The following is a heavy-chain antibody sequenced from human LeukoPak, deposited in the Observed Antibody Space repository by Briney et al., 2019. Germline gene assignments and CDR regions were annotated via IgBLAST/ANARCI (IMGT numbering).Heavy chain of an antibody. V-gene: IGHV1-2*02. J-gene: IGHJ3*02. Sequence: ASVKVSCKASGYTFTGYYMHWVRQAPGQGLEWMGWINPNSGGTNYAQKFQDRVTMTRDTSISTAYMELSRLRSDDMAVYYCARVPGAFDIWGQGTMVTVSS. CDR3: ARVPGAFDI. CDR1: GYTFTGYY. CDR2: INPNSGGT.